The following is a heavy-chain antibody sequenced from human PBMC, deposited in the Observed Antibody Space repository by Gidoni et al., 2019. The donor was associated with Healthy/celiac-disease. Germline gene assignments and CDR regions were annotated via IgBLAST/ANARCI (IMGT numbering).Heavy chain of an antibody. J-gene: IGHJ4*02. D-gene: IGHD3-10*01. Sequence: QVQLQPWGAGLLKPSETLSLTCAVYGWSFSGYYWSWIRQPPGKGLEWIGEINHSGSTNYNPSLKSRVTISVDTSKNQFSLKLSSVTAADTAVYYCARGNYYGSLGGGPFDYWGQGTLVTVSS. CDR2: INHSGST. CDR1: GWSFSGYY. CDR3: ARGNYYGSLGGGPFDY. V-gene: IGHV4-34*01.